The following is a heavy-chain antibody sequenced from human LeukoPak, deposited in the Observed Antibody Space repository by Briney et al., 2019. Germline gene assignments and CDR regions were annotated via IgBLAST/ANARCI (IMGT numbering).Heavy chain of an antibody. CDR2: ISTSGGGT. V-gene: IGHV3-23*01. D-gene: IGHD3-22*01. J-gene: IGHJ4*02. Sequence: PGGSLRLSCTASGFTFSSCAMTWVRQAPGKGLEWVSTISTSGGGTFYADSVKGRFTISRDNSKNTLYLQMNSLHAEDTAIYYCAKEPIDFDSSGQGYFDYWGEGTLVNVS. CDR3: AKEPIDFDSSGQGYFDY. CDR1: GFTFSSCA.